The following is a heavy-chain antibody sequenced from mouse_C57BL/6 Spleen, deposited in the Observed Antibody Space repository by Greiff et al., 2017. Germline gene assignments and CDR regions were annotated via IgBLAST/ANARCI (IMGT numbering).Heavy chain of an antibody. CDR3: VRRWYYDYEGDYAMDY. V-gene: IGHV10-1*01. CDR1: GFSFNTYA. CDR2: IRSKSNNYAT. D-gene: IGHD2-4*01. Sequence: VQLVESGGGLVQPKGSLKLSCAASGFSFNTYAMNWVRQASGKGLEWVARIRSKSNNYATYYADSVKDRFTISRDDSASMLYLQMNNLKTEDTAMYYCVRRWYYDYEGDYAMDYWGQGTSVTVSS. J-gene: IGHJ4*01.